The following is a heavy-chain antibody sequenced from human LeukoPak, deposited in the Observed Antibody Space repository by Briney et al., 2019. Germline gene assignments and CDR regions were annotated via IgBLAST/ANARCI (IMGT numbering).Heavy chain of an antibody. J-gene: IGHJ6*01. V-gene: IGHV4-30-2*01. CDR3: ARGGGGSASHYYYGLDV. D-gene: IGHD3-16*01. Sequence: SETLSLTCAVSGGSISSGDYSWSWIRQQPGKGLEWIGYIYHTGSTYYNPSLKSRVTISVDRSKSQFSLKLSSVTAADTAVYYCARGGGGSASHYYYGLDVWGQGTTVTVSS. CDR1: GGSISSGDYS. CDR2: IYHTGST.